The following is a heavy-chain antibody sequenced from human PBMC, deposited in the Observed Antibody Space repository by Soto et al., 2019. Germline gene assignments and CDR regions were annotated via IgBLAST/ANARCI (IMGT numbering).Heavy chain of an antibody. J-gene: IGHJ6*02. D-gene: IGHD6-13*01. Sequence: GGSLRLSCAASGFTFSSYSMNWVRQAPGKGLEWVSSISSSSSYIYYADSVKGRFTISRDNAKNSLYLQMNSLRAEDTAVYYCARDAGYSSSWYPTLDYYYGMDVWGQGTTVTVSS. CDR2: ISSSSSYI. CDR3: ARDAGYSSSWYPTLDYYYGMDV. V-gene: IGHV3-21*01. CDR1: GFTFSSYS.